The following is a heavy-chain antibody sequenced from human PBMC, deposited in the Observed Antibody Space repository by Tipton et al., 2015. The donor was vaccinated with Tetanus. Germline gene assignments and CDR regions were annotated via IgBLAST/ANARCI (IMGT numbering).Heavy chain of an antibody. J-gene: IGHJ4*02. Sequence: LRLSRSVSGGYVSTSGHYWGWIRQAPGKGLEWLGSTYYSGSPHYNPSLNSRVTVFADPSKNQFSLNLISVTAADTAVYYCARQGYNGTYQFDYWGQGILVTVSS. CDR3: ARQGYNGTYQFDY. CDR2: TYYSGSP. D-gene: IGHD1-26*01. CDR1: GGYVSTSGHY. V-gene: IGHV4-39*01.